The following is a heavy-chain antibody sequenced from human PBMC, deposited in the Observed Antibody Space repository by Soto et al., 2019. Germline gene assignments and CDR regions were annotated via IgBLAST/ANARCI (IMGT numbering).Heavy chain of an antibody. CDR3: AIGSYISRSYSLDQ. V-gene: IGHV1-18*04. CDR2: ISAHNGNT. J-gene: IGHJ4*02. CDR1: GYTFTSYG. D-gene: IGHD6-6*01. Sequence: ASVKVSCEASGYTFTSYGISWVRQAPGQGLEWMGWISAHNGNTDYAQKFQGRVTMTTDTSTSTASMELRSLRSDDTAVYYCAIGSYISRSYSLDQWGQGTL.